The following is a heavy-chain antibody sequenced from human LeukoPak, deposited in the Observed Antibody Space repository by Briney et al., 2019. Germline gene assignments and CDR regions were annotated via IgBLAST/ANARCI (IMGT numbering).Heavy chain of an antibody. CDR2: IYSGGST. CDR3: ARGRVGATTCFDY. V-gene: IGHV3-66*02. J-gene: IGHJ4*02. D-gene: IGHD1-26*01. CDR1: GFIVSSSY. Sequence: GGSQRLSCAASGFIVSSSYMTWVRQAPGEGLEWVSVIYSGGSTYYADSVKGRFTISRDSSKNTLYLQMNSLRAEDTAVYYCARGRVGATTCFDYWGQGTLVTVSS.